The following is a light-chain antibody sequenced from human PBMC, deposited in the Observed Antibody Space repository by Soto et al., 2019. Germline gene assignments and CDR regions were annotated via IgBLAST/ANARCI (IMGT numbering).Light chain of an antibody. J-gene: IGLJ3*02. CDR2: EVT. V-gene: IGLV2-23*02. CDR3: CSYAGSYTEV. Sequence: QSALTQPASVSGSPGQSITISCTGTSSDVGSYNLVSWYQQHPGKAPKVMIYEVTKRPSGVSDHFSGSKSGNTASLTISGLQAEDEADYYCCSYAGSYTEVFGGGTKLTVL. CDR1: SSDVGSYNL.